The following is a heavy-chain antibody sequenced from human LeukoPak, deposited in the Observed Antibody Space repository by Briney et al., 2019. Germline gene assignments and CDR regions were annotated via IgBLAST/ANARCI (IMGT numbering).Heavy chain of an antibody. Sequence: GGSLRLSCAASGFTFSSYAMSWVRQAPGKGLEWVSAISGSGGSTYYADSVRGRFTISRDNAKNSLYLQMNSLRAEDTAVYFCARDSEPLEYCGGDCYSSFDYWGQRTLVTVSS. D-gene: IGHD2-21*02. CDR3: ARDSEPLEYCGGDCYSSFDY. CDR1: GFTFSSYA. J-gene: IGHJ4*02. CDR2: ISGSGGST. V-gene: IGHV3-23*01.